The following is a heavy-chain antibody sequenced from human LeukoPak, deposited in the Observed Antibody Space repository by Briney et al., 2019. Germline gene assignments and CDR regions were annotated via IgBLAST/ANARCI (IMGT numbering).Heavy chain of an antibody. CDR3: AKVVLAAAMN. CDR1: GFTFSSYA. Sequence: GGSLRLSCAASGFTFSSYAMGWVRLAPGKGLEWVSAISGSAGSTYYADSLRGRFTISRDNSKNTLFLQMNSLRADDTAIYYCAKVVLAAAMNWGQGTLVTVSS. CDR2: ISGSAGST. V-gene: IGHV3-23*01. J-gene: IGHJ4*02. D-gene: IGHD6-13*01.